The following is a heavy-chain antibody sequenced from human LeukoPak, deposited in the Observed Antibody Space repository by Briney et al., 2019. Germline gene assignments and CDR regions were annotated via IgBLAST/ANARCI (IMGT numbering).Heavy chain of an antibody. CDR3: AKVYYDFWSGYALGGLDAFDI. D-gene: IGHD3-3*01. CDR1: GFTFSTSV. CDR2: ISGPGDNT. J-gene: IGHJ3*02. V-gene: IGHV3-23*01. Sequence: GGSLRLSCAASGFTFSTSVMSWVRQAPGKGLEWVSAISGPGDNTYYTESVKGRFTISRDNSKNTLYLQMNSLRAEDTAVYYCAKVYYDFWSGYALGGLDAFDIWGQGTMVTVSS.